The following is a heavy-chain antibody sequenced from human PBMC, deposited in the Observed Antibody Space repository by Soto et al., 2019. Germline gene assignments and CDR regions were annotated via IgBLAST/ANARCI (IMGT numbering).Heavy chain of an antibody. V-gene: IGHV1-18*01. CDR1: GYTFTKYG. D-gene: IGHD5-12*01. CDR3: ARGTSGYDCGLFDV. J-gene: IGHJ4*02. Sequence: VQLVQSGGEVRKPGASVTVSCRASGYTFTKYGISWVRQAPGQGLEWMGWISADNDNTNYAQNLQGRVTMTTDTSTSTAYMQLRSLRSDDTAVYFCARGTSGYDCGLFDVWGQGTLVTVSS. CDR2: ISADNDNT.